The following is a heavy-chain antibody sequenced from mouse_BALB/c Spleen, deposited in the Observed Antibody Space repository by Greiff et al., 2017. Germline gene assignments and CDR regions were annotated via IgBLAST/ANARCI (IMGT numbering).Heavy chain of an antibody. J-gene: IGHJ2*01. CDR1: GYTFTSYY. CDR3: TKKPFDY. V-gene: IGHV1S16*01. CDR2: INPSNGGT. Sequence: SGAELVKPGASVKLSCKASGYTFTSYYMYWVKQRPGQGLEWIGEINPSNGGTNFNEKFKSKATLTVDKSSSTACMQLSSLTSEDSAVYYCTKKPFDYWGQGTTLTVSS.